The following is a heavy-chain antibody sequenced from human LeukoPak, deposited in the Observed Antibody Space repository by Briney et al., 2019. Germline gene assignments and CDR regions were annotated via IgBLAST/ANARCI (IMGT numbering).Heavy chain of an antibody. CDR2: INHSGST. CDR1: GGSFSGYY. J-gene: IGHJ6*03. V-gene: IGHV4-34*01. D-gene: IGHD2-2*02. Sequence: PSETLSLTCAVYGGSFSGYYWSWIRQPPGKGLEWIGEINHSGSTNYNPSLKSRVTISVDTSKNQFSLKLSSVTAADTAVYYCARNGYCSSTSCYKHYYYYMDVRGKGTTVTVSS. CDR3: ARNGYCSSTSCYKHYYYYMDV.